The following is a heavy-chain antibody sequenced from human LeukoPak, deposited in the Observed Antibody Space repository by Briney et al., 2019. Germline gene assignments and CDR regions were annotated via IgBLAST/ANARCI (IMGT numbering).Heavy chain of an antibody. CDR3: ARVAVAGDFDY. J-gene: IGHJ4*02. Sequence: GGSLRLSCAASGFTFSSYSMNWVRQAPGKGLEWVSSISSSSSYIYYADSVKGRFTISRDNAKNSLYLQMNSLRAEDTAVYYCARVAVAGDFDYWGQGTLVTVSS. CDR2: ISSSSSYI. CDR1: GFTFSSYS. D-gene: IGHD6-19*01. V-gene: IGHV3-21*01.